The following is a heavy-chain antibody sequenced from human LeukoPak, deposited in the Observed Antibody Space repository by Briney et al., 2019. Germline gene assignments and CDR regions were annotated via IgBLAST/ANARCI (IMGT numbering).Heavy chain of an antibody. CDR3: ARVAVAGDFDY. J-gene: IGHJ4*02. Sequence: GGSLRLSCAASGFTFSSYSMNWVRQAPGKGLEWVSSISSSSSYIYYADSVKGRFTISRDNAKNSLYLQMNSLRAEDTAVYYCARVAVAGDFDYWGQGTLVTVSS. CDR2: ISSSSSYI. CDR1: GFTFSSYS. D-gene: IGHD6-19*01. V-gene: IGHV3-21*01.